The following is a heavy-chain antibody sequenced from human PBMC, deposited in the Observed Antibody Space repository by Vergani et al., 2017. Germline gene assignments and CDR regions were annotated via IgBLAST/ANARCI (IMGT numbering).Heavy chain of an antibody. CDR3: AKQPRDSSGWYSGY. V-gene: IGHV3-30*18. J-gene: IGHJ4*02. CDR2: ISYDGSNK. D-gene: IGHD6-19*01. CDR1: GFTFSSYD. Sequence: VQLVESGGGVVRPGGSLRLSCAASGFTFSSYDMHWVRQAPGKGLEWVALISYDGSNKYYADSVKGRFTISRDNSKNTLYLQMNSLRAEDTAVYYCAKQPRDSSGWYSGYWGQGTLVTVSS.